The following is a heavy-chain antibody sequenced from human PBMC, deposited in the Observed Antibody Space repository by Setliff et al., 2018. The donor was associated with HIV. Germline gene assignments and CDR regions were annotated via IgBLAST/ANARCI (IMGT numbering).Heavy chain of an antibody. V-gene: IGHV4-39*02. CDR3: ASVTTGYYFDY. D-gene: IGHD4-17*01. CDR2: SHYSGST. CDR1: GGSISRNYY. Sequence: SETLSLTCNVSGGSISRNYYWGWIRQPPDKGLEWIGSSHYSGSTSYNPSLKSRVTISVDTSKNHFSLKLSYVTAADTAVYYCASVTTGYYFDYWGQGTLVTVSS. J-gene: IGHJ4*02.